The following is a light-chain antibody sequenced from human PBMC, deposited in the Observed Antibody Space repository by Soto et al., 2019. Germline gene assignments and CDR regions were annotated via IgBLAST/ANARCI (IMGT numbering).Light chain of an antibody. Sequence: ENVLTQSPGTLSLSPGERATLSCRASQSVSSSYLAWYQQKPGQAPRLLIYGASSGATGIPDRFSGSGSGTDFTLTISRLEPEDCAVYYCQQYGSSPPTFGQGTKVEIK. CDR1: QSVSSSY. J-gene: IGKJ1*01. CDR3: QQYGSSPPT. CDR2: GAS. V-gene: IGKV3-20*01.